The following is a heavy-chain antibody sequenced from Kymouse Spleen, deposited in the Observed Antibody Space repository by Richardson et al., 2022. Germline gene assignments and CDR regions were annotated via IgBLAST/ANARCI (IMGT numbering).Heavy chain of an antibody. CDR2: IYYSGST. Sequence: QLQLQESGPGLVKPSETLSLTCTVSGGSISSSSYYWGWIRQPPGKGLEWIGSIYYSGSTYYNPSLKSRVTISVDTSKNQFSLKLSSVTAADTAVYYCARRYYDFWSGYYDWFDPWGQGTLVTVSS. CDR3: ARRYYDFWSGYYDWFDP. V-gene: IGHV4-39*01. CDR1: GGSISSSSYY. J-gene: IGHJ5*02. D-gene: IGHD3-3*01.